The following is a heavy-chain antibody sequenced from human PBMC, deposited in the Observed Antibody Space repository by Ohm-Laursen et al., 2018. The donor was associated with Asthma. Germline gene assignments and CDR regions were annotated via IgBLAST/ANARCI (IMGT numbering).Heavy chain of an antibody. CDR3: ARGSLEGLQ. J-gene: IGHJ4*02. Sequence: SLRLSCAAPGFTFSDYFMHWVRQGPGEGLVWISHTFPHGRHTNYADSVKGRFTISRDDAQNTLYLQMNSLRADDTAVYYCARGSLEGLQWGQGTLVTVSS. D-gene: IGHD5-24*01. V-gene: IGHV3-74*01. CDR2: TFPHGRHT. CDR1: GFTFSDYF.